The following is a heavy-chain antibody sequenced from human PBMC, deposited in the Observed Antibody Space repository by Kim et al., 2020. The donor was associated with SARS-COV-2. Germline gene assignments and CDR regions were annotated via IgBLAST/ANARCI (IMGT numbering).Heavy chain of an antibody. V-gene: IGHV3-66*02. D-gene: IGHD3-10*01. J-gene: IGHJ4*02. CDR1: GFPVNINY. CDR2: LYSGGQA. CDR3: ARGDRAGYYGGFFDY. Sequence: GGSLRLSCAASGFPVNINYMSWIRQTPGKGLEWVSLLYSGGQAFYAESVKSRFTISRDSSENTLYLQMDNLRVDDTAAYYCARGDRAGYYGGFFDYWGQGTLVTVSS.